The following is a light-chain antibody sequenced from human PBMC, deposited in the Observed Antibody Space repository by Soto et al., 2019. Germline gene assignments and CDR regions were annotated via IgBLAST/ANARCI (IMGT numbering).Light chain of an antibody. V-gene: IGKV3-15*01. J-gene: IGKJ1*01. CDR2: DTS. CDR1: QFVSSR. CDR3: QEYIQWPPGM. Sequence: DIVVTQSPATLSASPGERVTLSCRASQFVSSRLAWYQRRPGQVPRLLIYDTSTRAPCISASFSGSGSGTEFTITISSLQSEDFAVYYCQEYIQWPPGMFGPGTTVDIK.